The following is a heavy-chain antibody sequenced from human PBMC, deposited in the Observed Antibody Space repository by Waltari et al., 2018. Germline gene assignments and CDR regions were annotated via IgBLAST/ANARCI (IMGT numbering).Heavy chain of an antibody. CDR1: GFSLSTSGVG. D-gene: IGHD5-12*01. CDR2: IFWDDDK. J-gene: IGHJ4*02. Sequence: QITLKESGPTLVKPTQTLTLTCTFSGFSLSTSGVGVGWIRQPPGKALEWLALIFWDDDKRYSPSLKNRLTITKDTSKTQVVLTMTNMDPVDTATYYCAHRPWWLRGRVGFDYWGQGTLVTVSS. CDR3: AHRPWWLRGRVGFDY. V-gene: IGHV2-5*02.